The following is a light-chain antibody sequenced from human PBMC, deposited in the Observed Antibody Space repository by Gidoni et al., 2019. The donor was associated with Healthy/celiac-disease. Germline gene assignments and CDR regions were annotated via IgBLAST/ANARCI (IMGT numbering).Light chain of an antibody. CDR3: QQSYSTLMYT. V-gene: IGKV1-39*01. J-gene: IGKJ2*01. CDR2: AAS. Sequence: DLQMTPCPSSLSASVVDRVTITCRATQSIRSYLNWYQQKPGKAPKLLIYAASSLQSGVPSTFSSSGSGADFTLTISSLQPEDFATFYCQQSYSTLMYTFGQGTKLEIK. CDR1: QSIRSY.